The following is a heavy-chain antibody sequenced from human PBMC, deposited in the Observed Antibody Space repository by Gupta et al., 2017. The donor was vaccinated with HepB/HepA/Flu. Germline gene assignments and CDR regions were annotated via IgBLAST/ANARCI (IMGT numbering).Heavy chain of an antibody. CDR2: TNQDGGEK. V-gene: IGHV3-7*01. J-gene: IGHJ4*02. D-gene: IGHD1-26*01. Sequence: EVQLVESGGGLVQPGGSLRLSCAASGFTFSSYWMTWVRQAPGKGLEWVANTNQDGGEKYYVDSVKGRFTISRDNAKNSLYLQMNSLRAEDTALYYCVRGQVGMIYWGQGTLVTVSS. CDR3: VRGQVGMIY. CDR1: GFTFSSYW.